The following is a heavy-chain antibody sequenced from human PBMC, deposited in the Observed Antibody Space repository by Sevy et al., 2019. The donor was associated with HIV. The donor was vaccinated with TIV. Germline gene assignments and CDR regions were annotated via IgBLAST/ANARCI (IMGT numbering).Heavy chain of an antibody. CDR2: ISSNGGST. V-gene: IGHV3-64D*06. D-gene: IGHD2-21*01. CDR3: VNGYCGGDCTSSFDI. Sequence: GGSLRLSCSASGFTFSSHAMHWVRQAPGKGLEYVSAISSNGGSTYYADSVKGRFTISRDNSKNTLYLQMSSLRAEDTAVYYCVNGYCGGDCTSSFDIWGQGTMVTVSS. J-gene: IGHJ3*02. CDR1: GFTFSSHA.